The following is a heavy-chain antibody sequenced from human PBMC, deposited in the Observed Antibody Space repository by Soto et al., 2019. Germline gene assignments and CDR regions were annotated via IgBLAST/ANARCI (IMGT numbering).Heavy chain of an antibody. CDR3: TRRYNWNENYFDP. D-gene: IGHD1-20*01. Sequence: QLQLQEAGPGLVTPSQALSLTCTVSGASISGHSYYWTWIRQPPGKGLEWIGSSYYSGTTYFNPSLKSRATISVDTSKNQFSLRLTSVTAADTAIYYCTRRYNWNENYFDPWGPGALVTFSS. CDR2: SYYSGTT. J-gene: IGHJ5*02. V-gene: IGHV4-39*01. CDR1: GASISGHSYY.